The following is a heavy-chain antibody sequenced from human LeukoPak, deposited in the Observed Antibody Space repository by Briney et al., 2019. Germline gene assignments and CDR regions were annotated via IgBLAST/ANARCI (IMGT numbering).Heavy chain of an antibody. CDR3: ARGSRTGWYYFDC. CDR1: GYTFTGYY. CDR2: IIPIFGTA. Sequence: SVKVSCKASGYTFTGYYMHWVRQAPGQGLEWMGGIIPIFGTANYAQKFQVRVTITADTSTSTAYMELSSLRSDDTAVYYCARGSRTGWYYFDCWGQGTLVTVSS. D-gene: IGHD6-19*01. J-gene: IGHJ4*02. V-gene: IGHV1-69*06.